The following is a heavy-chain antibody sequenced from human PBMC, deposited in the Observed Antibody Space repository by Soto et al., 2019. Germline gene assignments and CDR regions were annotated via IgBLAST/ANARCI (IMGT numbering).Heavy chain of an antibody. CDR2: ISTDKGNT. D-gene: IGHD2-21*02. J-gene: IGHJ4*02. CDR1: GYSFTTYG. Sequence: ASVKVSCKASGYSFTTYGMIWVRQAPGQGLEWMGWISTDKGNTKYAQNFQSRATLTTDTSTSTAYMELRSLRSDDTAVYYCARDRDWNLDYWGQGTLVTVSS. CDR3: ARDRDWNLDY. V-gene: IGHV1-18*01.